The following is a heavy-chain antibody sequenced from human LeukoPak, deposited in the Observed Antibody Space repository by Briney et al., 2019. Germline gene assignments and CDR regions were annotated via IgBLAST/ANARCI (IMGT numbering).Heavy chain of an antibody. CDR2: IRLDGSEK. D-gene: IGHD1-1*01. CDR3: ARDAWKDRYFDY. V-gene: IGHV3-7*01. Sequence: PGGSLRLSCAASGFTFSSYWMSRVRQAPGRGLEWVANIRLDGSEKWYADSVKGRFTISRDNAKTSLFMQMNSPRAEDTAVYYCARDAWKDRYFDYWGRGTLVTVSS. J-gene: IGHJ4*02. CDR1: GFTFSSYW.